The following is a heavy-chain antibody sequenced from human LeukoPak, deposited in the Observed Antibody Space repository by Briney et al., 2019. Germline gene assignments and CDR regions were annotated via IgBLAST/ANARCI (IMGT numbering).Heavy chain of an antibody. J-gene: IGHJ4*02. Sequence: GGSLRLSCAASGFTFSTYWMGWVRQAPGKGLEWVANIKQDGSEKYYVDSVKGRFTISRDNAKNSLFLQMNSLRAEDTAVYYCARIVNQYYYDSSGYYWYDYWGQGTLVTVSS. CDR3: ARIVNQYYYDSSGYYWYDY. CDR1: GFTFSTYW. CDR2: IKQDGSEK. D-gene: IGHD3-22*01. V-gene: IGHV3-7*01.